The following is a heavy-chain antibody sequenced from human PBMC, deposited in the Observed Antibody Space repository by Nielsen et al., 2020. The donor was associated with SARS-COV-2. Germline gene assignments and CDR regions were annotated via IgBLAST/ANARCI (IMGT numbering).Heavy chain of an antibody. CDR1: GDTFKNYA. CDR2: INPITGTT. CDR3: TRGFEGTTDFDF. D-gene: IGHD1-7*01. V-gene: IGHV1-69*06. J-gene: IGHJ4*02. Sequence: SVKVSCKTSGDTFKNYAINWVRQAPGQGLEWMGGINPITGTTVSAQKFQGRLTITADKSTKTAYMELSSLTSDDTAVFYCTRGFEGTTDFDFWGQGTLVIASS.